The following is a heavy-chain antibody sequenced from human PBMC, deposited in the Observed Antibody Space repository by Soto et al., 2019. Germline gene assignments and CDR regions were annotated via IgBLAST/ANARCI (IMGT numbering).Heavy chain of an antibody. Sequence: PGGSLRLSCAASGFTFSSYGMHWVRQAPGKGLEWVAVIWYDGSNKYYADSVKGRFTISRDNSKNTLYLQMNSLRAEDTAVYYCARDIPYDSSGYCLDYWGQGTLVTVSS. CDR1: GFTFSSYG. J-gene: IGHJ4*02. V-gene: IGHV3-33*01. CDR2: IWYDGSNK. D-gene: IGHD3-22*01. CDR3: ARDIPYDSSGYCLDY.